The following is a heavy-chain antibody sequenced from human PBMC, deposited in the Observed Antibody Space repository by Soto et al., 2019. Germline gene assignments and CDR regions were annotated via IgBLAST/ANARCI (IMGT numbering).Heavy chain of an antibody. CDR1: GYTFTTYG. V-gene: IGHV1-18*04. D-gene: IGHD1-26*01. J-gene: IGHJ4*02. CDR2: ISAYNSKT. CDR3: ARLDNTGRDTPLSAGY. Sequence: VASVKVSCKASGYTFTTYGLSWVRQAPGQGLEWMGWISAYNSKTKYPQKLQGRVTLTRDTSTRTAYMELRRLRSDDTAVYYCARLDNTGRDTPLSAGYWGQGTLVTVSS.